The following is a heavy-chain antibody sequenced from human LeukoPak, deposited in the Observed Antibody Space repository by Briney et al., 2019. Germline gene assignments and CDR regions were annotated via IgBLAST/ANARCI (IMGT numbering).Heavy chain of an antibody. V-gene: IGHV1-46*01. CDR2: INPSGGST. CDR1: GYTSTSYY. D-gene: IGHD1-20*01. CDR3: ARDLTDPHPSAY. J-gene: IGHJ4*02. Sequence: ASVKVSCKASGYTSTSYYIHWVRQAPGQGLEWMGIINPSGGSTSYAQKFQGRVTMTRDTSTSTVYMELSSLRSEDTAVYYCARDLTDPHPSAYWGQGTLVTVSS.